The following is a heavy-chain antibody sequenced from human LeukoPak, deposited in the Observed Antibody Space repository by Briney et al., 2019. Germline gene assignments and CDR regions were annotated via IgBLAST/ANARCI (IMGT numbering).Heavy chain of an antibody. V-gene: IGHV3-23*01. CDR2: IFGSGGSP. D-gene: IGHD5-18*01. CDR3: GKTTVGYSSGQKPTWPVDY. CDR1: GFTFGSHA. Sequence: GGSLRLSCEASGFTFGSHAMYWVRQAPGKGLEWVAGIFGSGGSPHYADSVKGRFTISRDNSRNTVYLQINSLRADDTAVYYCGKTTVGYSSGQKPTWPVDYWGQGTLVTVSS. J-gene: IGHJ4*02.